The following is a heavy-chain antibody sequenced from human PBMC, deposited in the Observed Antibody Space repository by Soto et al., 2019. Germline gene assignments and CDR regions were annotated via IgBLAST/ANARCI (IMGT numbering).Heavy chain of an antibody. D-gene: IGHD3-16*01. Sequence: GGSLRLSCAASGFSFSNFAMSWVRQTPRKGLEWVSAIGASGESTSYADSLRGRFTISRDNSKNMLFLQMNSLRAEDTAVHFCAKGYGTSHPVHWFDPWGQGALVTVSS. J-gene: IGHJ5*02. CDR3: AKGYGTSHPVHWFDP. CDR1: GFSFSNFA. V-gene: IGHV3-23*01. CDR2: IGASGEST.